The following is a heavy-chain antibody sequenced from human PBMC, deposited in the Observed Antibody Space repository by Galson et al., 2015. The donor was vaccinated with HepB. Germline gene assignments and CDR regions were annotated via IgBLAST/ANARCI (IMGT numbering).Heavy chain of an antibody. CDR2: ISYDGSNK. CDR1: GLTYSDSS. Sequence: SLRLSCAASGLTYSDSSMTWVRQSPGTGLEWVATISYDGSNKYYADSVNGRFTISRDNSKKTLYLDMHSLRVEDAALYYCVKVYSAYDQRDHWGQGTLVTVSS. CDR3: VKVYSAYDQRDH. V-gene: IGHV3-30*18. J-gene: IGHJ4*02. D-gene: IGHD5-12*01.